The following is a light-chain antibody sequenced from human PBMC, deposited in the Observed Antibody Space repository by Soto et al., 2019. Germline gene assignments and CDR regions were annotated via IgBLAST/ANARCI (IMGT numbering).Light chain of an antibody. V-gene: IGLV2-14*02. CDR3: SLYISGSTYV. CDR1: SSDVGGYNL. CDR2: EXX. J-gene: IGLJ1*01. Sequence: QSALTQPASVSGSPGQSITIPCTGTSSDVGGYNLVSWYQQHPGKATKLMXXEXXXRPSGVSNRFSGFKSGTSASLTVSVLQSEDEADYYCSLYISGSTYVFGTGNKVTV.